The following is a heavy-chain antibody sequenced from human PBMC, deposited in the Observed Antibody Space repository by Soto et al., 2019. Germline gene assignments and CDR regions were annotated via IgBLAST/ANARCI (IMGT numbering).Heavy chain of an antibody. CDR1: GGSISSSNW. J-gene: IGHJ5*02. CDR2: IYHSGST. CDR3: AGRIAARRHMVRGVIPRPKWFDP. V-gene: IGHV4-4*02. D-gene: IGHD3-10*01. Sequence: SETLSLTCAVSGGSISSSNWWSWVRQPPGKGLEWIGEIYHSGSTNYNPSLKSRVTISVDKSKNQFSLKLSSVTAADTAVYYCAGRIAARRHMVRGVIPRPKWFDPWGQGTLVTVSS.